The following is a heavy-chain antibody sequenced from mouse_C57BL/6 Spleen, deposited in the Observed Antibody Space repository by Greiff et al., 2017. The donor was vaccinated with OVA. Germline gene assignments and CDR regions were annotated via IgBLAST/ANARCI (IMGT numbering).Heavy chain of an antibody. V-gene: IGHV1-19*01. Sequence: EVQLQQSGPVLVKPGASVKMSCKASGYTFTDYYMNWVKQSHGKSLEWIGVINPYNGGTSYNQKFKGKATLTVDKSSSTAYMELNSLTSEDSAVYYCARGVVAHYYAMDYWGQGTSVTVSS. CDR1: GYTFTDYY. J-gene: IGHJ4*01. CDR2: INPYNGGT. CDR3: ARGVVAHYYAMDY. D-gene: IGHD1-1*01.